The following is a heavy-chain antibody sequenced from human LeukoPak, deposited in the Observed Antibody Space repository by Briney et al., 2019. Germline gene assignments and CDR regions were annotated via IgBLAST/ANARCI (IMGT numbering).Heavy chain of an antibody. J-gene: IGHJ4*02. CDR3: AREYYYDSSGYYPGVFDY. CDR2: IYSGGST. V-gene: IGHV3-53*01. Sequence: GGSLRLSCATSGFTFSGYGMHWVRQAPGKGLEWVSVIYSGGSTYYADSVKGRFTISRDNSKNTLYLQMNSLRAEDTAVYYCAREYYYDSSGYYPGVFDYWGQGTLVTVSS. CDR1: GFTFSGYG. D-gene: IGHD3-22*01.